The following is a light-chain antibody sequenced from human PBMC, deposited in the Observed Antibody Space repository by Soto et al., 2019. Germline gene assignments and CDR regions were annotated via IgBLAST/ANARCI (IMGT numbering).Light chain of an antibody. CDR2: GAS. CDR3: QQYGSSQIT. V-gene: IGKV3-20*01. J-gene: IGKJ5*01. CDR1: QSVSSSY. Sequence: EIVLTQSPGTLSLSPGERATLSCRASQSVSSSYLAWYQQKPGQAPRLLIYGASSRATGIPDRFSGSGSGTDLTLTISRLEPEDFALYYCQQYGSSQITFGQGTRLEIK.